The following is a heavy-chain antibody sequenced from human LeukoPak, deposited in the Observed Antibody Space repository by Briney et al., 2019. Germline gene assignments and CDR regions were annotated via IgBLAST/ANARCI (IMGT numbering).Heavy chain of an antibody. Sequence: GGSLRLSCAASGFTFITYGMNWVRQAPGRGLEWVSSISSGSSYIYYADSVKGRFTISIDNAENSLYLQMNSLRAEDTAVYYCARGRGADSSGYLGYCYFDLWGRGILVTVSS. D-gene: IGHD3-22*01. V-gene: IGHV3-21*01. CDR1: GFTFITYG. CDR3: ARGRGADSSGYLGYCYFDL. J-gene: IGHJ2*01. CDR2: ISSGSSYI.